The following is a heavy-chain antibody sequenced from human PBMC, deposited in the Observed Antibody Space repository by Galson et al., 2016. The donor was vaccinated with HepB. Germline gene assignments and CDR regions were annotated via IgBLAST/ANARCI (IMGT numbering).Heavy chain of an antibody. J-gene: IGHJ6*03. Sequence: SLRLSCAASGFTFRDYGMHWVRQAPGKGLEWVAVIWHGGRNKYYADSVKGRFTISRDNSQNTLYLQMNSLRAEDTAVYYCARDGQGWLLGYYYYMDVWGKGTTVSVSS. CDR3: ARDGQGWLLGYYYYMDV. CDR1: GFTFRDYG. V-gene: IGHV3-33*01. D-gene: IGHD5-24*01. CDR2: IWHGGRNK.